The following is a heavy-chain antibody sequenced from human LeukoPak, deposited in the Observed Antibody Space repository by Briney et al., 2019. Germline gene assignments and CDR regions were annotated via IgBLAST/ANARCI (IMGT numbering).Heavy chain of an antibody. Sequence: SVKVSCKASGGTFSSYAISWVRQAPGQGLEWMGRIIPILGIANYAQKFQGRVTITTDKSTSTAYMELSSLRSEDTAVYYCARDLSGMATIRYFDYWGEGTLVTVSS. V-gene: IGHV1-69*04. CDR1: GGTFSSYA. CDR2: IIPILGIA. J-gene: IGHJ4*02. CDR3: ARDLSGMATIRYFDY. D-gene: IGHD5-24*01.